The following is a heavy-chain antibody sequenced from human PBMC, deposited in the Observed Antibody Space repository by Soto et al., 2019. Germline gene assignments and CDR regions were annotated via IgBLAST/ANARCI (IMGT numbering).Heavy chain of an antibody. Sequence: QVQLVQSGAEVKKPGSSVKVSCKASGGTFSSYTISWVRQAPGQGLEWMGRIIPILGIANYAQKFQGRVTITADKSTSTAYMELRSLRSEDTAVYYCARENSSGWYSWFDPWGQGTLVNVSS. V-gene: IGHV1-69*08. CDR2: IIPILGIA. D-gene: IGHD6-13*01. CDR3: ARENSSGWYSWFDP. CDR1: GGTFSSYT. J-gene: IGHJ5*02.